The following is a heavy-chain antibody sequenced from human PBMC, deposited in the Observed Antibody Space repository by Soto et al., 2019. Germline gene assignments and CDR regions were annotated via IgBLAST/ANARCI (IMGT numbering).Heavy chain of an antibody. CDR1: GFIFNNYA. V-gene: IGHV3-23*01. J-gene: IGHJ5*02. CDR3: VKEPYCSNSRCWGDNWFDP. CDR2: ISGSGGTT. D-gene: IGHD2-15*01. Sequence: PGGSLRLSCAASGFIFNNYAMTWVRQAPGKGLEWVSHISGSGGTTYYADSVKGRFTSSRDNSKNTLYLQMSSLRAEDTAVYYCVKEPYCSNSRCWGDNWFDPWGQGTLVTVSS.